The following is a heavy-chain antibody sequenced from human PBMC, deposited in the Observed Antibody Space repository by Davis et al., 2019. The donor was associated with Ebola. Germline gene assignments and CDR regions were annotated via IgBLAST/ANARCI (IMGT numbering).Heavy chain of an antibody. V-gene: IGHV4-4*07. CDR3: ARESSEYFHH. J-gene: IGHJ1*01. CDR2: IYTSGST. CDR1: GGSISIHY. Sequence: SETLSLTCTASGGSISIHYWTWIRQPAGKGLEWIGRIYTSGSTNYNPSLKSRVTMSVDTSKNQFSLKLSSVTAADTAVYYCARESSEYFHHWGQGTLVTVSS.